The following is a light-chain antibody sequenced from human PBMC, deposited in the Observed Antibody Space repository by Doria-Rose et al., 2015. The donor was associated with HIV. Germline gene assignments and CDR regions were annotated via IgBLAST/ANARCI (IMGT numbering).Light chain of an antibody. CDR3: CSYAGSSTFRV. CDR1: NMASKS. CDR2: DDR. V-gene: IGLV3-21*02. J-gene: IGLJ2*01. Sequence: VAPGQTARITCGGNNMASKSVHWYQQRPGQAPVLVVYDDRDRPSGVSNRFSGSKSGNTASLTISGLQAEDEADYYCCSYAGSSTFRVFGGGTKLTV.